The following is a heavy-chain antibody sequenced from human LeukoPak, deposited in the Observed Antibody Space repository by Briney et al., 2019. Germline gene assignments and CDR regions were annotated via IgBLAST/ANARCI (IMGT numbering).Heavy chain of an antibody. D-gene: IGHD1-26*01. V-gene: IGHV4-38-2*02. Sequence: SETLSLTCTVSGYSISSGYYWGCIRQPPGKGLEWGGSIYHSRSTYYNPSLKSRVIIPVDTSKTKFSLKLSSVTAAATAVYYCERESGGFGGGGEKYFDYWGQGTLVTVSS. CDR2: IYHSRST. J-gene: IGHJ4*02. CDR3: ERESGGFGGGGEKYFDY. CDR1: GYSISSGYY.